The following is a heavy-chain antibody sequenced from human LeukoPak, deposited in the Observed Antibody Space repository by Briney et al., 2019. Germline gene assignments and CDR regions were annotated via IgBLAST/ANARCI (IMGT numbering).Heavy chain of an antibody. CDR1: GGTFSSYA. CDR2: IIPIFGTA. CDR3: ARFGFPLSSSDY. J-gene: IGHJ4*02. D-gene: IGHD3-16*01. V-gene: IGHV1-69*13. Sequence: GASVKVSCKASGGTFSSYAISWVRQAPGQGLEWMGGIIPIFGTANYAQKFQGRVTITADESTSTAYMELSSLRSEDTAVYYCARFGFPLSSSDYWGQGTLVTVSS.